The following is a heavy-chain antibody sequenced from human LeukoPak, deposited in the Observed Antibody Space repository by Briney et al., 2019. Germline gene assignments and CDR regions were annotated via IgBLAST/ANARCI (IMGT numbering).Heavy chain of an antibody. CDR1: GYSFSDYW. V-gene: IGHV5-51*01. CDR2: IHPSNSET. Sequence: KPGESLKIACKDSGYSFSDYWIGWARQMPGKGLEWMGIIHPSNSETQYSPSFQGQVTISADTSISTAYLQWTSLKASDTAMYYCSRRRYFGSGVTDYWGQGTLVTVSS. D-gene: IGHD3-10*01. J-gene: IGHJ4*02. CDR3: SRRRYFGSGVTDY.